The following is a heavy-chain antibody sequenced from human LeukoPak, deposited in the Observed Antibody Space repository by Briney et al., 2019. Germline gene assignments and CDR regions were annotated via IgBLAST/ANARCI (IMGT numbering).Heavy chain of an antibody. CDR3: ARTMVRGVKLYYYYMDV. D-gene: IGHD3-10*01. V-gene: IGHV1-2*02. J-gene: IGHJ6*03. Sequence: ASVKVSCKASGYTFTGYYMHWVRQAPGQGLEWMGWINPNSGGTNYAQKFQGRVTMTRDTPISTAYMELSRRRSDDTAVYYCARTMVRGVKLYYYYMDVWGKGTTVTVSS. CDR1: GYTFTGYY. CDR2: INPNSGGT.